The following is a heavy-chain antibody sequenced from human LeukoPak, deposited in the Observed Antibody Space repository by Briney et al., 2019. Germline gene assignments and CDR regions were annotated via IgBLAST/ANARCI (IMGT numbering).Heavy chain of an antibody. Sequence: PGGSLRLSCAASGFTVSSNYMSWVRQAPWEELEWVSVIYSGGSTYYADSVKGRFTISRDNSKNTLFLHMNSLRADDTAVYYCARFATGDDAFNIWGQGTMVTVSS. J-gene: IGHJ3*02. CDR1: GFTVSSNY. V-gene: IGHV3-53*01. D-gene: IGHD7-27*01. CDR3: ARFATGDDAFNI. CDR2: IYSGGST.